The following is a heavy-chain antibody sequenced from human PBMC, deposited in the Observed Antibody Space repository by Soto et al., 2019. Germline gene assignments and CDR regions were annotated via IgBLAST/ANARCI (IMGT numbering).Heavy chain of an antibody. CDR2: ISGSGDYT. V-gene: IGHV3-23*01. CDR3: ANHGGFDI. Sequence: EVQLLESGGGLAQPGGSLRLSCAASGFTFSTSGMSWVRQAPGKGLEWVSSISGSGDYTNYADSVKGRFTISRDNSKNTLYLQINSLTAEDTAVYYCANHGGFDIWGQGTMVAVSS. D-gene: IGHD4-17*01. J-gene: IGHJ3*02. CDR1: GFTFSTSG.